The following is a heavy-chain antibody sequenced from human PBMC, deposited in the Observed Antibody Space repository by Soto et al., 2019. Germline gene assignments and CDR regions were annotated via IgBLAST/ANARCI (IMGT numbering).Heavy chain of an antibody. CDR2: IYPGDSDT. J-gene: IGHJ4*02. D-gene: IGHD2-15*01. CDR1: GYSFTSYW. CDR3: ARLLGYCSGGSCYAHY. Sequence: GESLKISCKGSGYSFTSYWIGWVRQMPGKGLEWMGIIYPGDSDTRNSPSFQGQVTISADKSISTAYLQWSSLTASDTAMYYCARLLGYCSGGSCYAHYWGQGTLVTVSS. V-gene: IGHV5-51*03.